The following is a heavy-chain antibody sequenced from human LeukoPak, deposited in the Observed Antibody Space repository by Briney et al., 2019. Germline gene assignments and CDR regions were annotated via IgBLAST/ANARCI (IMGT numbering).Heavy chain of an antibody. D-gene: IGHD3-16*01. CDR2: IIPIFGTA. CDR3: ARDSARERGLWFDP. Sequence: PVKVSCKASGGTFSSCAISWVRQAPGQGLEWMGGIIPIFGTANYAQKFQGRVTITADKSTSTAYMELSSLRSEDTAVYYCARDSARERGLWFDPWGQGTLVTVSS. CDR1: GGTFSSCA. J-gene: IGHJ5*02. V-gene: IGHV1-69*06.